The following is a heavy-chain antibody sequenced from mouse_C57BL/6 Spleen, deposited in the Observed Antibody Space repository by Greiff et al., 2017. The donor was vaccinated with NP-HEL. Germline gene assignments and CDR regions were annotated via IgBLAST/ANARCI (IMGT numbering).Heavy chain of an antibody. CDR2: IDPSDSYT. CDR3: ARPQDYFDY. Sequence: QVQLQQPGAELVRPGTSVKLSCKASGYTFTSYWMHWVKQRPGQGLEWIGVIDPSDSYTNYNQKFKGKATLTVDTSSSTAYMQLSSLTSEDSAVYYCARPQDYFDYWGQGTTRTVSS. CDR1: GYTFTSYW. V-gene: IGHV1-59*01. D-gene: IGHD3-1*01. J-gene: IGHJ2*01.